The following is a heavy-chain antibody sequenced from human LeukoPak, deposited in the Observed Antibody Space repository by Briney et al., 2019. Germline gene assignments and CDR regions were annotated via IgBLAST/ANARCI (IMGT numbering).Heavy chain of an antibody. Sequence: GGSLRLSCAASGFTFSSYWMHWVRQAPGKGLVWVSHVNSDGRSTNYADSVKGRFTISRDNAKNTLYLQMNSLTAEDTAVYYCARGYDFWRKDIWGQGTMVTVS. CDR3: ARGYDFWRKDI. D-gene: IGHD3-3*01. CDR1: GFTFSSYW. J-gene: IGHJ3*02. V-gene: IGHV3-74*01. CDR2: VNSDGRST.